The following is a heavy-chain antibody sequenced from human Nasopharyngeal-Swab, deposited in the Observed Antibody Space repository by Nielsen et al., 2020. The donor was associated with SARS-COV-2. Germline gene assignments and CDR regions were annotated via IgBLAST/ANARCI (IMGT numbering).Heavy chain of an antibody. V-gene: IGHV3-33*01. Sequence: WIRQPPGKGLEWVAAIWYDGGNKFYADSVKGRFAISRDNSENTLYLQMNSLRAEDTAVYYCARFGLYDTLIGYYSHYYMDVWGKGTTVTVSS. J-gene: IGHJ6*03. D-gene: IGHD3-9*01. CDR2: IWYDGGNK. CDR3: ARFGLYDTLIGYYSHYYMDV.